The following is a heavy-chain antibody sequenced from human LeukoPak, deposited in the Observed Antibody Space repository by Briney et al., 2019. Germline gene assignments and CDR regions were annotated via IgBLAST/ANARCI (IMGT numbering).Heavy chain of an antibody. V-gene: IGHV1-2*02. D-gene: IGHD2-2*01. Sequence: ASVKVSCKASGYTFTGYYIHWVRQAPGQGLEWMGWINPNSGGTNYAQKFQGRVTMTRDTSISTAYMELSRLRSDDTAVYYCAREVGVPAAMGAIWGQGTLVTVSS. J-gene: IGHJ4*02. CDR3: AREVGVPAAMGAI. CDR2: INPNSGGT. CDR1: GYTFTGYY.